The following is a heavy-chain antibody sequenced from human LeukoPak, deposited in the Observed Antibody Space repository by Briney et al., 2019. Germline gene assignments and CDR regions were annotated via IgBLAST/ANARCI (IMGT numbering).Heavy chain of an antibody. V-gene: IGHV4-39*01. CDR2: ISYSGST. J-gene: IGHJ4*02. Sequence: SETPSLTCTVSGGSISSSSYYWGWIRQPPGKGLEWIGSISYSGSTYYNPSLKSRVTISVDTSKNQFSLKLSSVTAADTAVYYCASRGRYRYGFDYWGQGTLVTVSS. CDR3: ASRGRYRYGFDY. D-gene: IGHD3-16*02. CDR1: GGSISSSSYY.